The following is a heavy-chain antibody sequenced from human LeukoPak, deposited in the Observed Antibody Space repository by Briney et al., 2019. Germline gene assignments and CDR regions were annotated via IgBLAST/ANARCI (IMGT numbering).Heavy chain of an antibody. V-gene: IGHV3-23*01. D-gene: IGHD5-18*01. Sequence: GGSLRLSCAASGFTFSNYAMSWVRQAPGEGLEYVSTINVGSNTFYADSVKGRFTISRDNSKNTLSLQMNSLRAEDTAVYYCASHRGFSRNAFDIWGQGTIVTVSS. J-gene: IGHJ3*02. CDR1: GFTFSNYA. CDR2: INVGSNT. CDR3: ASHRGFSRNAFDI.